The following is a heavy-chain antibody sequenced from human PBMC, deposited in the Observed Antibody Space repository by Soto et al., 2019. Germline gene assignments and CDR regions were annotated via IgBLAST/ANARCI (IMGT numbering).Heavy chain of an antibody. Sequence: GGSLRLSCAASGFTFSSYLMHWVRQAPGKGLVWVSRINSDGSSTSYADSVRGRFTISRDNAKNTLYLQMNSLRAEDTAVYYCAKDLSGYSSGWSPYYYYGMDVWGQGTTVTVSS. CDR3: AKDLSGYSSGWSPYYYYGMDV. J-gene: IGHJ6*02. V-gene: IGHV3-74*01. CDR2: INSDGSST. CDR1: GFTFSSYL. D-gene: IGHD6-19*01.